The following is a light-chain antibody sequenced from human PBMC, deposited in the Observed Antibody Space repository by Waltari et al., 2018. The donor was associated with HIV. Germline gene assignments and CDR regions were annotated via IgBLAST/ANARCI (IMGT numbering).Light chain of an antibody. CDR3: GTWDTTLSAVV. CDR2: DDD. Sequence: QSVLTQPPSVSAAPGGTVIISCSGSSSTFGNNYVSWYHQLPGTAPKLFIYDDDLRHSGIPDRFSGSRSGTSATLGITGLQTGDEADYYCGTWDTTLSAVVFGGGTKLTVL. J-gene: IGLJ2*01. CDR1: SSTFGNNY. V-gene: IGLV1-51*01.